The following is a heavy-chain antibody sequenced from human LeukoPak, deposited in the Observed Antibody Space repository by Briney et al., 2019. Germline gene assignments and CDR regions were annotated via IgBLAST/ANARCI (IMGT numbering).Heavy chain of an antibody. J-gene: IGHJ3*02. V-gene: IGHV4-61*02. CDR2: IYTSGST. CDR1: GDSISSGDYY. CDR3: ARGPYAYDSSGAFDI. D-gene: IGHD3-22*01. Sequence: PSETLSLTCTVSGDSISSGDYYWSWIRQPAGKGLEWIGRIYTSGSTSYNPSLKSRVTISVDTSKNQFSLKLSSVTAADTAVFYCARGPYAYDSSGAFDIWGQGTMVPSPQ.